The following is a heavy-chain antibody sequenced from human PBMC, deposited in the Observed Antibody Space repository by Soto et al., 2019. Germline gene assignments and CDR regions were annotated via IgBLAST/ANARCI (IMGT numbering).Heavy chain of an antibody. D-gene: IGHD3-22*01. Sequence: GGSLRLSCAASGFTFSTYGMSWVRTAPGKGLEWVSALSGSAGSTYYADSVKGRFTISRDNSKNTLYLQMNSLGAEDTSSYYCASYYYDNSGYYHYFDYWGQGTLVTVSS. CDR1: GFTFSTYG. V-gene: IGHV3-23*01. CDR2: LSGSAGST. J-gene: IGHJ4*02. CDR3: ASYYYDNSGYYHYFDY.